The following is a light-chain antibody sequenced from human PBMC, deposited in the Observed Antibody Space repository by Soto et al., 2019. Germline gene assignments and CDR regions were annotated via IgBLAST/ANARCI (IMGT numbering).Light chain of an antibody. CDR1: SSNIGSEF. Sequence: QPVLTQPPSASGTPGQWVTISCSGTSSNIGSEFVYWYQQLPGTAPRLLIYRNNQRPSGVPDRFSGSKSGTSASLAISGLRSEDEADYYCAAWDDSLGGHVLFGEGTKLTVL. V-gene: IGLV1-47*01. CDR2: RNN. CDR3: AAWDDSLGGHVL. J-gene: IGLJ2*01.